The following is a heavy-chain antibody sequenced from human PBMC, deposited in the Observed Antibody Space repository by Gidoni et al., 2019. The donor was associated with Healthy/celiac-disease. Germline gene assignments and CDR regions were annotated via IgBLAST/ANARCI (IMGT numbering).Heavy chain of an antibody. CDR3: ARDASYDFWSGVY. V-gene: IGHV3-30-3*01. CDR1: GFTFSSYA. D-gene: IGHD3-3*01. CDR2: ISYDGSNK. Sequence: QVQLVESGGGVVQPGGSLRLSCAASGFTFSSYAMHWVRQAPGKGLEWVEVISYDGSNKYYADSVKGRFTISRDNSKNTLYLQMNSLRAEDTAVYYCARDASYDFWSGVYWGQGTLVTVSS. J-gene: IGHJ4*02.